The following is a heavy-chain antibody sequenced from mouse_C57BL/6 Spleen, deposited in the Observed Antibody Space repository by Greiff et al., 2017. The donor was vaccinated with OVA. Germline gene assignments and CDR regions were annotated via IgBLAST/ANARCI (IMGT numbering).Heavy chain of an antibody. Sequence: QVQLKQSGAELAKPGASVKLSCKASGYTFTSYWMHWVKQRPGQGLEWIGYINPSSGYTKYNQKFKDKATLTADKSSSTAYMQLSSLTYEDSAVYYCAKNYGSISYYCDYWGQGTTLTVSS. CDR1: GYTFTSYW. J-gene: IGHJ2*01. CDR3: AKNYGSISYYCDY. D-gene: IGHD1-1*01. CDR2: INPSSGYT. V-gene: IGHV1-7*01.